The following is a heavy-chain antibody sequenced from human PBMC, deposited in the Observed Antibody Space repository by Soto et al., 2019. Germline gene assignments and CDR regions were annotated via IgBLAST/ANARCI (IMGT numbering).Heavy chain of an antibody. CDR2: ISYDGSNK. J-gene: IGHJ3*01. V-gene: IGHV3-30*18. CDR1: GFTFSSYG. D-gene: IGHD4-17*01. Sequence: GGSLRLSCAASGFTFSSYGMHWVRQAPGKGLEWVAVISYDGSNKYCADSVKGRFTISRDNSKNTLYLQMNSLRAEDTAVYYCAKDADNDDYGVFDVWGQGTLVTVSS. CDR3: AKDADNDDYGVFDV.